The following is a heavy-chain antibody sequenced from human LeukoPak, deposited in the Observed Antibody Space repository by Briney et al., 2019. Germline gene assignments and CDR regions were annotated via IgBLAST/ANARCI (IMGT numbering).Heavy chain of an antibody. CDR3: ARYSGSYEVNYYYYYGMDV. V-gene: IGHV3-7*03. J-gene: IGHJ6*02. Sequence: PGRSLRLSCAASGFTFSNYWMSWVRQAPGKGLEWVANIKQDGSEKYYMDSVKGRFTISRDNAKNSLYLQMNSLRAEDTAVYYCARYSGSYEVNYYYYYGMDVWGQGTTVTVSS. CDR2: IKQDGSEK. CDR1: GFTFSNYW. D-gene: IGHD1-26*01.